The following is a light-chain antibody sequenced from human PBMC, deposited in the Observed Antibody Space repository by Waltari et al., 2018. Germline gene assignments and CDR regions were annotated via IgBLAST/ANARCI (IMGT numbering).Light chain of an antibody. J-gene: IGKJ1*01. CDR3: QQYNSYSRT. CDR2: KAS. CDR1: QSISSW. Sequence: DIQMTQSPSTLSASVGDRVTITCRASQSISSWLAWYQQKPGKAPKLLIYKASSLESGVPSRFSCSGSGTEFPLTISSLQPDDFATYYCQQYNSYSRTFGQGTKVEIK. V-gene: IGKV1-5*03.